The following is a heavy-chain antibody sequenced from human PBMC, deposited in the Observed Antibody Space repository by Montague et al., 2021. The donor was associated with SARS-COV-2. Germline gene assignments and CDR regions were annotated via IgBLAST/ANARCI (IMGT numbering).Heavy chain of an antibody. Sequence: SETLSLTCAVYDGSFSDYSWTWICQPPGKGLEWIGVINHRGSTNYNPSLKSRVTISLDTSKNQSSLKMTSVTAAGTALYYCARGRQHINIVVVVVTSEEYLVDFWGQGTLVAVSS. D-gene: IGHD3-22*01. CDR3: ARGRQHINIVVVVVTSEEYLVDF. V-gene: IGHV4-34*01. CDR2: INHRGST. J-gene: IGHJ4*02. CDR1: DGSFSDYS.